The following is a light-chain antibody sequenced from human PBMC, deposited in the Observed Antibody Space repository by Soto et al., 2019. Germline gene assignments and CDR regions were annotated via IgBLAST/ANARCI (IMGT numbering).Light chain of an antibody. V-gene: IGKV1-39*01. Sequence: DIQLTQSRSSLSACVGDRVTIACRASQPLGQYLNWYQQKPGEAPKVLTFAASSLRSGVPSRFSGSGYGTDFTLTINNLHPADSATYSCQQTHAVPLTFGQGTRLEIK. CDR3: QQTHAVPLT. J-gene: IGKJ5*01. CDR1: QPLGQY. CDR2: AAS.